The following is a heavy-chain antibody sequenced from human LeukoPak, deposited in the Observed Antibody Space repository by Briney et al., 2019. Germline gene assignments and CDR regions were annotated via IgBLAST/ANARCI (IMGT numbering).Heavy chain of an antibody. V-gene: IGHV3-53*01. CDR2: IYSGGST. J-gene: IGHJ3*02. CDR3: ARNSGSWGDAFDI. Sequence: GGSLRLSCAASGFTVSSNYMSWVRQAPGKGLEWVSVIYSGGSTYYADSVKGRFTISRDNSKNTLYLQMNSLRAEDTAAYYCARNSGSWGDAFDIWGQGTMVTVSS. D-gene: IGHD3-22*01. CDR1: GFTVSSNY.